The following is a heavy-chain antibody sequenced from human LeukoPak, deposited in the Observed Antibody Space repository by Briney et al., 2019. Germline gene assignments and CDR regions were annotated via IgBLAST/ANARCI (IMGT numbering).Heavy chain of an antibody. J-gene: IGHJ4*02. CDR1: GGSIWSGNYY. V-gene: IGHV4-61*02. CDR2: IYTSGST. CDR3: ARASGFYDSGGYYSGFDC. D-gene: IGHD3-22*01. Sequence: ASETLSLTCTVSGGSIWSGNYYWNWIRQPAGKGLEWIGRIYTSGSTNYNPSLNSRVIMSLDTSKNQVSLKLSSVTAADTAVYYCARASGFYDSGGYYSGFDCWGQGALVTVSS.